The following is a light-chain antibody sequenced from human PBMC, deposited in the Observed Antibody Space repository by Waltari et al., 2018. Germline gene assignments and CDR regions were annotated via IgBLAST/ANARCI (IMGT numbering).Light chain of an antibody. CDR2: RNN. CDR1: SSNIGSNY. V-gene: IGLV1-47*01. J-gene: IGLJ3*02. Sequence: QSVLTQPPSVSGTPGQRVTISCSGSSSNIGSNYVHWYQHLPGTAPKLLIYRNNQRPSGCPDRFSGSKSGTSASLAISGLRSEDEADYYCAAWDDSLSGWVFGGGPKLTVL. CDR3: AAWDDSLSGWV.